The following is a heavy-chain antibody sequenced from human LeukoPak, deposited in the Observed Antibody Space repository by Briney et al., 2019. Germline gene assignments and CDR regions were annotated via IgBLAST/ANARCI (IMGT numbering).Heavy chain of an antibody. Sequence: PSETLSLTCTFSGGSIRSHFWNWVRQPPGKGLEWIGFGHHSGSTMYNPSLNSRVALSVDASKNQFSLKLSSVTAADTAVYYCARRDFAIFGVVTPFDNWGQGILVTVSS. CDR3: ARRDFAIFGVVTPFDN. V-gene: IGHV4-59*11. CDR1: GGSIRSHF. D-gene: IGHD3-3*01. J-gene: IGHJ4*02. CDR2: GHHSGST.